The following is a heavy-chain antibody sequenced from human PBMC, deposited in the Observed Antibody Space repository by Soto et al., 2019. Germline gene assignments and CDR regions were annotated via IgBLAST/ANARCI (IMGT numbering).Heavy chain of an antibody. CDR1: GYIFKSYG. CDR2: ISAYDGHT. J-gene: IGHJ6*02. D-gene: IGHD2-15*01. V-gene: IGHV1-18*01. CDR3: ARGQGEYCSGGSCYANSYYSGMDA. Sequence: ASVKVSCKASGYIFKSYGITWVRQAPGQGLEWVGWISAYDGHTSFAQKLQDRVTMTTDTSTSTAYMDLRSLKSDDSAVYYCARGQGEYCSGGSCYANSYYSGMDAWGQGTTVTVSS.